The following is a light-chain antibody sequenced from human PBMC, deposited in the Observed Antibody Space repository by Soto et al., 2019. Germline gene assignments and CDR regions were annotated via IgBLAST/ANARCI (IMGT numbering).Light chain of an antibody. V-gene: IGKV1-9*01. CDR3: QQVNNYPIT. Sequence: DIQLTQSPSFLSASVVDRFTITFLASQGIRNYLAWYQQKPGRAPKLLIYIASILQTGVPSRFTGSQSGTEFTLTITSLQPEDFATYYCQQVNNYPITFGQGTRLEIK. J-gene: IGKJ5*01. CDR1: QGIRNY. CDR2: IAS.